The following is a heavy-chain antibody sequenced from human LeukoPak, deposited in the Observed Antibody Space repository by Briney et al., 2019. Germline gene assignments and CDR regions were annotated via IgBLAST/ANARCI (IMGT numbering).Heavy chain of an antibody. V-gene: IGHV3-53*01. J-gene: IGHJ4*02. CDR2: IYSGGST. D-gene: IGHD2-2*01. Sequence: PGGSLRLSCAASGFTVCSNYMSWVPQAPGQGPEGVSVIYSGGSTYYADSVKGRFTISRDNSKNTLYLQMNSLRAEDTAVYYCAREYPLFHYFDFWGQGTLVTVSS. CDR1: GFTVCSNY. CDR3: AREYPLFHYFDF.